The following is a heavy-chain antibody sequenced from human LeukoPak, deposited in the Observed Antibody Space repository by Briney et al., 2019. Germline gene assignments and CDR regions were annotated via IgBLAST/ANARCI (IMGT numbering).Heavy chain of an antibody. CDR2: INPNSGGT. V-gene: IGHV1-2*02. CDR3: ARVMRYYGSGSSDY. J-gene: IGHJ4*02. D-gene: IGHD3-10*01. Sequence: GASVKVSCKASGYTFTNYGISWVRQAPGQGLEWMGWINPNSGGTNYAQKFQGRVTMTRDTSISTAYMELSRLRSDDTAVYYCARVMRYYGSGSSDYWGQGTLVTVSS. CDR1: GYTFTNYG.